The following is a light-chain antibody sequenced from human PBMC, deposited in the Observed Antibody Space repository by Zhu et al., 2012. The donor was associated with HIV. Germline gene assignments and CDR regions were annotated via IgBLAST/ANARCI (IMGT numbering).Light chain of an antibody. CDR2: GAS. Sequence: EIVMTQSPATLSVSPGERATLSCRASQTVSDNVAWYQQRPGQAPSLLISGASTRATGIPDRFSGSASGTEFTLTINSLQSEDFAVYYCQQYDDWPISFGQGHDWRLN. J-gene: IGKJ5*01. CDR3: QQYDDWPIS. CDR1: QTVSDN. V-gene: IGKV3-15*01.